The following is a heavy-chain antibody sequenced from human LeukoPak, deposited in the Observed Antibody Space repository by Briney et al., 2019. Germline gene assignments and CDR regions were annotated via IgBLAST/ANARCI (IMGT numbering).Heavy chain of an antibody. D-gene: IGHD6-19*01. CDR3: ARASGIYGSGWYFDY. Sequence: GGSLRLSCAASGFTFSSYGMHWVRQAPGKGLEWVAVIWYDGSNKYYADSVKGRFTISRDNSKNTLSLQVNTLRAEDTAVYYCARASGIYGSGWYFDYWGQGTLVTVSS. CDR2: IWYDGSNK. J-gene: IGHJ4*02. V-gene: IGHV3-33*01. CDR1: GFTFSSYG.